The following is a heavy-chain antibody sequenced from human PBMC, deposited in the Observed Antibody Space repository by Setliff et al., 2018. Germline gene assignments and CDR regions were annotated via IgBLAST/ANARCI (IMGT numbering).Heavy chain of an antibody. CDR1: GGTFSSYA. J-gene: IGHJ4*02. CDR2: IIPILGIA. Sequence: GASVKVSCKASGGTFSSYAISWVRQAPRQGLEWMGGIIPILGIANYAQKFQGRVTITADKSTSTAYMELSSLRSEDTAVFYCARRLVGRYFDYWGQGTLVTVSS. D-gene: IGHD2-15*01. V-gene: IGHV1-69*10. CDR3: ARRLVGRYFDY.